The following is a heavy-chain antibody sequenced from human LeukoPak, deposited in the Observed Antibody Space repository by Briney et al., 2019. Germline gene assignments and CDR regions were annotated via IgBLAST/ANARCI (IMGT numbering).Heavy chain of an antibody. CDR2: INQGGSDK. Sequence: GGSLRLSCAASGFTFSGHWMSWVRQASGKGLEWVANINQGGSDKYYVDSVKGRFTISRDNANNLLYLQMNSLRGEDTAVYYCAKGDLAPWPIYHYWGRGTLVTVPS. V-gene: IGHV3-7*01. CDR1: GFTFSGHW. D-gene: IGHD3-16*02. CDR3: AKGDLAPWPIYHY. J-gene: IGHJ4*01.